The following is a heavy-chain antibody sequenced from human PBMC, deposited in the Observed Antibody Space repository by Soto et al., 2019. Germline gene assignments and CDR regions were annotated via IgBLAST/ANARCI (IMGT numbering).Heavy chain of an antibody. Sequence: SESLSLTCSVSGGSISRSNQYWGWISQPPGKGLEWIGTFYYGGNSFYNPSLRSRVTISENTSKNQFSLQLNFVTAADTAVYYCARLPQALYQQNWFDPWGQGTLVTVSS. CDR3: ARLPQALYQQNWFDP. CDR1: GGSISRSNQY. D-gene: IGHD2-2*01. J-gene: IGHJ5*02. V-gene: IGHV4-39*01. CDR2: FYYGGNS.